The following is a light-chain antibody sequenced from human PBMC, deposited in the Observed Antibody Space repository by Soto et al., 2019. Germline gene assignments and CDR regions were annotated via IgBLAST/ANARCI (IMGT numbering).Light chain of an antibody. CDR1: QDISTL. Sequence: AIQLTQSPSSLSASVGDRVTITFRASQDISTLFAWYQQKPGKAPKLLIYDASSLESGVPSRFSGSGSGADFTLTISSLQPEDFATYYCQQYNSYSPTFGQGTKVDIK. CDR2: DAS. V-gene: IGKV1-13*02. CDR3: QQYNSYSPT. J-gene: IGKJ1*01.